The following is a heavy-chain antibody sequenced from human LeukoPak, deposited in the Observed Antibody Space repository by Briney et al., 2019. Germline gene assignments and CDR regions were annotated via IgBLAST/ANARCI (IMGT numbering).Heavy chain of an antibody. Sequence: QPGGSLRLSCAASGFTFSSYEMNWVRQAPGKGLEWVSYISSSGSTIYYADSVKGRFTISRDNAKNSLYLQMNSLRAEGTAVYYCARDNAWTAMVYYYYYGMDVWGQGTTVTVSS. CDR1: GFTFSSYE. V-gene: IGHV3-48*03. J-gene: IGHJ6*02. CDR2: ISSSGSTI. D-gene: IGHD5-18*01. CDR3: ARDNAWTAMVYYYYYGMDV.